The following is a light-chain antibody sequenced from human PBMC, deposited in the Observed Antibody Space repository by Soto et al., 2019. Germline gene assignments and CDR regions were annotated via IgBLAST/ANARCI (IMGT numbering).Light chain of an antibody. CDR2: EVS. CDR3: SSYAGSYSFGV. J-gene: IGLJ1*01. V-gene: IGLV2-8*01. Sequence: QSALTQPPSASGSTGQSVTISCTGTSSDVGGYNYVSWYQQHPGKAPKLMIFEVSKRPSGVPDRFSGSKSDNTASLTVSGLQAEDEADYYCSSYAGSYSFGVFGTGTKLTVL. CDR1: SSDVGGYNY.